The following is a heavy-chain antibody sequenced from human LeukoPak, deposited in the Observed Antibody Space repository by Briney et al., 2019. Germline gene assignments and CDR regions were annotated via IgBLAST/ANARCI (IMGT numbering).Heavy chain of an antibody. CDR3: ARSSMVRRIHFDY. Sequence: GGSLRLSCAAPGFTFSSYAMHWVRQAPGKGLEWVAVVSYDGRNKHYADPVKGRFTISRDNSKNTLYLQMNSLRAEDTAVYYCARSSMVRRIHFDYWGQGTLVTVSS. V-gene: IGHV3-30*04. CDR2: VSYDGRNK. J-gene: IGHJ4*02. CDR1: GFTFSSYA. D-gene: IGHD3-10*01.